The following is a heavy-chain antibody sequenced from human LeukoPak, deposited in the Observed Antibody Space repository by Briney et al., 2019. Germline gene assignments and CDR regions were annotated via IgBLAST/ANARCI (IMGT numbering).Heavy chain of an antibody. CDR3: GRVRYYDSSGYPFSSDF. J-gene: IGHJ4*02. CDR1: GYIFTKYG. D-gene: IGHD3-22*01. CDR2: ITAYT. Sequence: ASVKVSCKASGYIFTKYGFTWVRQAPGQGLERMGWITAYTSYAQKFQGRVTMTTDTSTSTAYMELRSLRSDDTAVYYCGRVRYYDSSGYPFSSDFWGQGTLVTVSS. V-gene: IGHV1-18*01.